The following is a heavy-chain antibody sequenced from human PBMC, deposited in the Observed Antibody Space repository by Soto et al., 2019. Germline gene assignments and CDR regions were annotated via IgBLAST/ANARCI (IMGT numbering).Heavy chain of an antibody. CDR3: AREGAVTADIGHYYYGMDV. V-gene: IGHV3-30-3*01. Sequence: PGGALRLSGAASVFTFSKFGIHWVRQPPGKVLWWVGVISYDGTKKYYADSVKGRFTISRDNSNDTLYLQMSSLRADDAAVYYCAREGAVTADIGHYYYGMDVWGQGTTVTVSS. D-gene: IGHD2-21*02. CDR1: VFTFSKFG. J-gene: IGHJ6*02. CDR2: ISYDGTKK.